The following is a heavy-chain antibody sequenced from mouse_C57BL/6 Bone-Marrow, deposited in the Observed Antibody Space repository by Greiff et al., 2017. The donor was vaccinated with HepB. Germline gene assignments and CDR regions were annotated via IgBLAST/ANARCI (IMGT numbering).Heavy chain of an antibody. CDR2: IYPGDGDT. CDR3: ARSSTGTWFAY. Sequence: QVQLQQSGAELVKPGASVKISCKASGYAFSSYWMNWVKQRPGKGLEWIGQIYPGDGDTNYNGKFKGKATLTADKSSSTACMQLSSLTSEDSAVYFCARSSTGTWFAYWGQGTLVTVSA. V-gene: IGHV1-80*01. J-gene: IGHJ3*01. D-gene: IGHD4-1*01. CDR1: GYAFSSYW.